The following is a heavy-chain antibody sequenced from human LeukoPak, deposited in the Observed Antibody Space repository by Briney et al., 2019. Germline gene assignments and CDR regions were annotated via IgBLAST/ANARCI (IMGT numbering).Heavy chain of an antibody. CDR3: ARVRITMVRGVITYYYAMDV. Sequence: PGGSLRLPCAASGFTFSNYWMHWVRQAPGKGLVWVSRINSDGSSTIYADSVKGRFTISRDNAKNTLYLQMNSLRAEDTAVYSCARVRITMVRGVITYYYAMDVWGQGTTVTVSS. J-gene: IGHJ6*02. D-gene: IGHD3-10*01. V-gene: IGHV3-74*01. CDR1: GFTFSNYW. CDR2: INSDGSST.